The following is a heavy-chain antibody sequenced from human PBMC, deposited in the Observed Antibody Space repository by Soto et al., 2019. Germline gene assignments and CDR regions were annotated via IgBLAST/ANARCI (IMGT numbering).Heavy chain of an antibody. V-gene: IGHV1-18*01. CDR2: ISAYNGNT. D-gene: IGHD3-10*01. J-gene: IGHJ6*02. Sequence: ASVKVSCKASGYTFTSYGISWVRLAPGQGLEWMGWISAYNGNTNYAQKLQGRVTMTTDTSTSTAYMELRSLRSDDTAVYYCARFIVRGVISYYYGMDVWGQGTTVTVSS. CDR1: GYTFTSYG. CDR3: ARFIVRGVISYYYGMDV.